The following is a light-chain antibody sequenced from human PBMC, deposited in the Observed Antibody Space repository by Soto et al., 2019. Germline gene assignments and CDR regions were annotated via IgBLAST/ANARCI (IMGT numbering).Light chain of an antibody. CDR2: DAS. CDR3: QLFNSYPNT. CDR1: QGISSA. J-gene: IGKJ4*01. Sequence: AIQLTQSPSSLSASVGDRVTITCRASQGISSALAWYQQKPGKAPKLLIYDASSLESGVPSRFSGSGSGTDFTLTISSMQPADFATYYCQLFNSYPNTFGGGTKVEIK. V-gene: IGKV1-13*02.